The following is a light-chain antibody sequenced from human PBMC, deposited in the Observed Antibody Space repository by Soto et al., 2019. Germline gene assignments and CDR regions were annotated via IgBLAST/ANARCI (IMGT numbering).Light chain of an antibody. CDR1: RSNIGSKT. CDR3: AAWEDSLNGWV. J-gene: IGLJ3*02. V-gene: IGLV1-44*01. Sequence: QSVLTQPPSASGTPGQRVTISCSESRSNIGSKTVYWYQHLPVTAPKLLIHSNNPRPSGVPDRFSGSKSGTSASLAICGLQAEDEADYYCAAWEDSLNGWVFVGGTKLT. CDR2: SNN.